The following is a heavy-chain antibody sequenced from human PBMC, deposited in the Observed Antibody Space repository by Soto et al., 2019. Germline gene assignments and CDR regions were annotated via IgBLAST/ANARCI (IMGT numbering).Heavy chain of an antibody. D-gene: IGHD3-22*01. Sequence: SPVKGAWKASGGSLSSDAGSWVRQATGQGLEWMGGIIPIFGTANYAQKFQGRVTITADESTSTADMELSSRRSEDTAVYYCARGREFGYYDSSGYYPLPTEYHLFDPWGQGTLVTVSS. J-gene: IGHJ5*02. V-gene: IGHV1-69*01. CDR3: ARGREFGYYDSSGYYPLPTEYHLFDP. CDR2: IIPIFGTA. CDR1: GGSLSSDA.